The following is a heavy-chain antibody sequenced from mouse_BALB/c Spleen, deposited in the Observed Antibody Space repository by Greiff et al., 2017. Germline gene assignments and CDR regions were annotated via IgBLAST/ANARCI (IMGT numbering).Heavy chain of an antibody. Sequence: DVKLVESGGGLVQPGGSLRLSCATSGFTFTDYYMSWVRQPPGKALEWLGFIRNKANGYTTEYSASVKGRFTISRDNSQSILYLQMNTLRAEDSATYYCARAEYFDYWGQGTTLTVSS. J-gene: IGHJ2*01. V-gene: IGHV7-3*02. CDR2: IRNKANGYTT. CDR3: ARAEYFDY. CDR1: GFTFTDYY.